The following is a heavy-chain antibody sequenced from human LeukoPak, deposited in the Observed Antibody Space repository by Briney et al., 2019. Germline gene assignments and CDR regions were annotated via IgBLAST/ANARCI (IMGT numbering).Heavy chain of an antibody. Sequence: PSETLSLTCTVSGGSISSYYWSWIRQPPGKGLEWIGYIYHSGSTYYNPSLKSRVTISVDRSKNQFSLKLSSVTAADTAVYYCARGGGELPSYSGSYYANYWGQGTLVTVSS. CDR1: GGSISSYY. J-gene: IGHJ4*02. D-gene: IGHD1-26*01. CDR3: ARGGGELPSYSGSYYANY. CDR2: IYHSGST. V-gene: IGHV4-59*12.